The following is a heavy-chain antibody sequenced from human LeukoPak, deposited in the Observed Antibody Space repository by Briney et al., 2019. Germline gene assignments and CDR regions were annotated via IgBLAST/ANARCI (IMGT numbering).Heavy chain of an antibody. CDR3: ARQSISGSSLSYFDY. Sequence: SETLSLTCTVSGGSISSYYWSWIRQPPGKGLEWIGNIYDSGSTNYIPSLKSRVTISVDTSKNQCSLKLSSVTAADTAVYYCARQSISGSSLSYFDYWGQGTLVNVSA. CDR1: GGSISSYY. J-gene: IGHJ4*02. D-gene: IGHD3-22*01. CDR2: IYDSGST. V-gene: IGHV4-59*01.